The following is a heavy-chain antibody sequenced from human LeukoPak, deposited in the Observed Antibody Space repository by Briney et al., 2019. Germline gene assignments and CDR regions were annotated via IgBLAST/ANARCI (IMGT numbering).Heavy chain of an antibody. CDR2: IYYSGSN. J-gene: IGHJ5*02. D-gene: IGHD3-10*01. V-gene: IGHV4-39*01. CDR3: ARGTYYKNWFDP. Sequence: PSETLSLTCTVSGDSISSPTYYWGWIRQPPGKGLEWIGTIYYSGSNYNNLSLKSRVTISVDASKNQFSLRLSSVTAADTAVYYCARGTYYKNWFDPWGQGTLVTVSS. CDR1: GDSISSPTYY.